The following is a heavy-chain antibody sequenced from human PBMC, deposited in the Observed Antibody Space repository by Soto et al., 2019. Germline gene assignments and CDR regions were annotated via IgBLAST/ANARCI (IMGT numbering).Heavy chain of an antibody. Sequence: PGVSLRLPCAASGFTFSNYAMHWVRQAPGKGLEWVAIISYDGSNKYYADSVKGRFTISRDNSKNTLYLQMNSLRDEDTAVYYCATNSVRGSFDYWGQGTLVTVSS. J-gene: IGHJ4*02. CDR2: ISYDGSNK. D-gene: IGHD2-21*01. V-gene: IGHV3-30-3*01. CDR3: ATNSVRGSFDY. CDR1: GFTFSNYA.